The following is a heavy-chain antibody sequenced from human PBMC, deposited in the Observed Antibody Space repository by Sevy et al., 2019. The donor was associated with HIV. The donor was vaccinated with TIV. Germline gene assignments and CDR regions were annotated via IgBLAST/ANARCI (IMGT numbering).Heavy chain of an antibody. Sequence: GGSLRLSCAASGFTFSNAWMSWVRQAPGKGLEWVGRIKSKTDGGTTDYAAPVKGRFTISRDDSKNTLYLQMNSLKTEDTAVYYCTTGPVEAVAVAVPYWGQGTLVTVSS. CDR2: IKSKTDGGTT. CDR1: GFTFSNAW. D-gene: IGHD6-13*01. V-gene: IGHV3-15*01. CDR3: TTGPVEAVAVAVPY. J-gene: IGHJ4*02.